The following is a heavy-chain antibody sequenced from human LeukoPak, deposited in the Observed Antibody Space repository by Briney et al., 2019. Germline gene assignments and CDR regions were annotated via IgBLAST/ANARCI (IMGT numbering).Heavy chain of an antibody. CDR1: GFTFSSYA. Sequence: PGRSLRLSCAASGFTFSSYAMHWVRQAPGKGLEWVAVISYDGSNKYYADSVKGRFTISRDNSKNTLYLQMNSLRAEDTAVYYCAREREFLARRRQQLVQGQSKDDYYYYGMDVWGQGTTVTVSS. CDR2: ISYDGSNK. CDR3: AREREFLARRRQQLVQGQSKDDYYYYGMDV. D-gene: IGHD6-13*01. V-gene: IGHV3-30*04. J-gene: IGHJ6*02.